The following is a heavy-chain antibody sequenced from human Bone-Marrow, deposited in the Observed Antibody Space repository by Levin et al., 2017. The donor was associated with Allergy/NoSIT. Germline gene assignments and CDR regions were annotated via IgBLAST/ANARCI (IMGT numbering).Heavy chain of an antibody. CDR3: ARIISNSGWDHDS. CDR2: IDWDDDK. J-gene: IGHJ4*02. V-gene: IGHV2-70*11. D-gene: IGHD6-19*01. Sequence: SGPTLVKPTQTLTLTCTFSGFSLNTSAMCVSWVRQPPGKALEWLARIDWDDDKYYSPSLKTRLTISKDASKNQVVLTMTNMDPVDTATYYCARIISNSGWDHDSWGQVTLVTVSS. CDR1: GFSLNTSAMC.